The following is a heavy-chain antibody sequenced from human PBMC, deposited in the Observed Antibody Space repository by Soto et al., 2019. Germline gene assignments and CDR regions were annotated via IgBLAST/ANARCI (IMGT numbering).Heavy chain of an antibody. Sequence: GGSLRLSCPGSGFTFSNHGMTWVRQAPGKGLEWVSSIDRSGAGTYYADSVKGRFTISRDNSKNTVYLQMNSLRAEDTAVYYCARDCEGSYGYGPFEYWGQGNLVTVSS. J-gene: IGHJ4*02. V-gene: IGHV3-23*01. CDR2: IDRSGAGT. CDR3: ARDCEGSYGYGPFEY. CDR1: GFTFSNHG. D-gene: IGHD5-18*01.